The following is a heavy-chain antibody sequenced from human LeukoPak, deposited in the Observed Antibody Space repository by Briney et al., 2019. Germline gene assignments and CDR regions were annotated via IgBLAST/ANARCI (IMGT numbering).Heavy chain of an antibody. D-gene: IGHD3-16*01. CDR1: GYTFSNYD. CDR3: ARGRLSLITARANFFDY. V-gene: IGHV1-8*03. J-gene: IGHJ4*02. CDR2: MNPNTGTT. Sequence: ASVKVSCKTSGYTFSNYDVNWVRQATGQGLEWMGWMNPNTGTTGYAEKFQGRVTFSRDTSKTTAYMEVSSLRSHDTAVYSCARGRLSLITARANFFDYWGQGTRVTVSS.